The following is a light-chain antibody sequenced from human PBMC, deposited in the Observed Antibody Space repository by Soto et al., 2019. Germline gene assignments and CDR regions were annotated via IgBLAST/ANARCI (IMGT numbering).Light chain of an antibody. CDR2: DVS. Sequence: QSALTQPASVSGSPGQSITISCTGTSSDVGGYNYVSCYQQHPGKAPKLMIYDVSNRPSGVSNRFSGSKSGNTASLTISGLQAEDEDDYYCSSYTSHGTYVVFGGGTKLTVL. CDR1: SSDVGGYNY. V-gene: IGLV2-14*01. J-gene: IGLJ2*01. CDR3: SSYTSHGTYVV.